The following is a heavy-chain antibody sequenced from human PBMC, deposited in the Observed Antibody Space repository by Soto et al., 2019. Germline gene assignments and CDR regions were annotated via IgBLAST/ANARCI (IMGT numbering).Heavy chain of an antibody. V-gene: IGHV1-18*01. CDR1: GYTFTSYG. Sequence: ASVKVSCKASGYTFTSYGISWVRQAPGQGLEWMGWIGAYNGNTNYAQKLQGRVTMTTDTSTSTAYMELRSLRSDDTAVYYCARGLSGYSSSWYEDNWFDPWGQGTLVTVSS. CDR3: ARGLSGYSSSWYEDNWFDP. D-gene: IGHD6-13*01. CDR2: IGAYNGNT. J-gene: IGHJ5*02.